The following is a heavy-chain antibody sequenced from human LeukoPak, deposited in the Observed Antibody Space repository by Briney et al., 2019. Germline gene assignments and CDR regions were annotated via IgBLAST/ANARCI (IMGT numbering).Heavy chain of an antibody. D-gene: IGHD6-13*01. V-gene: IGHV3-30*04. CDR2: ISYDGSNK. CDR1: GFTSSSYA. CDR3: ARDGGVSSSWADY. Sequence: GGSLRLSCAASGFTSSSYAMHWVRQAPGKGLEWVAVISYDGSNKYYADSVKGRFTISRDNSKNTLYLQMNSLRAEDTAVYYCARDGGVSSSWADYWGQGTLVTVSS. J-gene: IGHJ4*02.